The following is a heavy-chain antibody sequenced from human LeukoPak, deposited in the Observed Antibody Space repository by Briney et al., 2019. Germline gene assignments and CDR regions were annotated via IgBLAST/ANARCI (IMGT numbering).Heavy chain of an antibody. CDR2: IIPIFGTA. V-gene: IGHV1-69*13. D-gene: IGHD3-22*01. CDR3: AREVIVSDSSGYDPHYFDY. Sequence: GASVKVSCKASGGTISSYAISWVRQAPGQGLEWMGGIIPIFGTANYAQKFQGRVTITADESTSTAYMELSSLRSEDTAVYYCAREVIVSDSSGYDPHYFDYWGQGTLVTVSS. J-gene: IGHJ4*02. CDR1: GGTISSYA.